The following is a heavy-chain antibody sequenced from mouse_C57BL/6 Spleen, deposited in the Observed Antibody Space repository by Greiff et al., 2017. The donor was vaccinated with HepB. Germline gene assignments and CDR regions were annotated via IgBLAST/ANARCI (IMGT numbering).Heavy chain of an antibody. D-gene: IGHD1-1*01. CDR2: FYPGSGSI. V-gene: IGHV1-62-2*01. Sequence: VQRVESGAELVKPGASVKLSCKASGYTFTEYTIHWVKQRSGQGLEWIGWFYPGSGSIKYNEKFKDKATLTADKSSSTVYMELSRLTSEDSAVYFCARHGPYYYGSSPRYFDVWGTGTTVTVSS. J-gene: IGHJ1*03. CDR3: ARHGPYYYGSSPRYFDV. CDR1: GYTFTEYT.